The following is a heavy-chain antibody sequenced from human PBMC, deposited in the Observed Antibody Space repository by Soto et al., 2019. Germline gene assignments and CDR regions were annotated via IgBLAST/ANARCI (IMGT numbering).Heavy chain of an antibody. CDR3: AKFPTYSSSLGY. D-gene: IGHD6-13*01. Sequence: PGGSLRLSCAASGFTFSSYGMHWVRQAPGKGLEWVSAISGSGGSTYYADSVKGRFTISRDNSKNTLYLQMNSLRAEDTAVYYCAKFPTYSSSLGYWGQGTLVTVSS. V-gene: IGHV3-23*01. CDR1: GFTFSSYG. J-gene: IGHJ4*02. CDR2: ISGSGGST.